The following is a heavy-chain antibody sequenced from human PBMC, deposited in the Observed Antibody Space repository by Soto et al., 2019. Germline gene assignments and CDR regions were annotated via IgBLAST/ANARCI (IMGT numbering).Heavy chain of an antibody. CDR3: AREARAAATDDAFDI. J-gene: IGHJ3*02. CDR1: GFTFRSHW. D-gene: IGHD6-13*01. Sequence: EVQLVESGGGLVQPGGSVRLSCAASGFTFRSHWMTWVRQAPGKGLEWVANIRQDGSDEHYVDSVKGRFTISRDNAKNYLYLKMNSLRAEDTAVYYCAREARAAATDDAFDIWGQGTVVTVSS. V-gene: IGHV3-7*04. CDR2: IRQDGSDE.